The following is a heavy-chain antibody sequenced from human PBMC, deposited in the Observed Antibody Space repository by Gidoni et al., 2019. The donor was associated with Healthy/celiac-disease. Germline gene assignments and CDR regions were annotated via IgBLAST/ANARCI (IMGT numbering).Heavy chain of an antibody. CDR1: GFTFSSYG. CDR3: AKDLGYRDYYYGMDV. J-gene: IGHJ6*02. D-gene: IGHD3-16*01. Sequence: QVQLVESGGGVVQPGRSLRLSCAASGFTFSSYGMHWVRQAPGKGLEWVAVISYDGSNKYYADSVKGRFTISRDNSKNTLYLQMNSLRAEDTAVYYCAKDLGYRDYYYGMDVWGQGTTVTVSS. V-gene: IGHV3-30*18. CDR2: ISYDGSNK.